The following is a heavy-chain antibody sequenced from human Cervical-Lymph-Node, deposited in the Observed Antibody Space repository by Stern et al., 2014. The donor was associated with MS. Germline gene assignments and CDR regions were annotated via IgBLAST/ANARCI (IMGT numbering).Heavy chain of an antibody. D-gene: IGHD2/OR15-2a*01. V-gene: IGHV3-11*06. J-gene: IGHJ4*02. CDR2: ISGGTTSGGSFYI. CDR3: VRPSNSWTFDH. Sequence: QVQLVESGGGLVKPGGSLRLSCKASGFNFDDYYITWIRQAPGKGLEWLSYISGGTTSGGSFYINYADSVKGRFTISRDNAKKSVSLHLSSLRVDDTAVYYCVRPSNSWTFDHWGQGALVTVSS. CDR1: GFNFDDYY.